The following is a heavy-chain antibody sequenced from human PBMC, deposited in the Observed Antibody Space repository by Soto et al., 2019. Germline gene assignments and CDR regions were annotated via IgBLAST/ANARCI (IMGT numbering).Heavy chain of an antibody. D-gene: IGHD2-15*01. V-gene: IGHV3-11*01. CDR2: ISSSGSTI. Sequence: PGGSLRLSCAASGFTFSDYYMSWIRQAPGKGLEWVSYISSSGSTIYYADSVKGRFTISRDNAKNSLYLQMNSLRAEDTAVYYCASCGYCSGGSCDVGYFQHWGQGTLVTVSS. CDR3: ASCGYCSGGSCDVGYFQH. J-gene: IGHJ1*01. CDR1: GFTFSDYY.